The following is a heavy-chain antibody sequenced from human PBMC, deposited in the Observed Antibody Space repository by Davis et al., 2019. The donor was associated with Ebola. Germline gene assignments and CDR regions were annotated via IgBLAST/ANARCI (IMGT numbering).Heavy chain of an antibody. D-gene: IGHD3-16*02. CDR1: GGTFSSYA. CDR2: LIPIFGTA. Sequence: SVKVSCKASGGTFSSYAISWVRQAPGQGLEWMRGLIPIFGTANYAQKFQGRVKITADKSTSTAYIELSSLRSEYTAVYYWASVGEEKGELSLWVYFDYWSQGTLVTVSS. J-gene: IGHJ4*02. V-gene: IGHV1-69*06. CDR3: ASVGEEKGELSLWVYFDY.